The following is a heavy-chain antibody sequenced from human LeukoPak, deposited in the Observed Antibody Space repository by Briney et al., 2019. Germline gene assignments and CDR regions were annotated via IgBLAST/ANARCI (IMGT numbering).Heavy chain of an antibody. V-gene: IGHV1-69*04. J-gene: IGHJ4*02. CDR1: GGTFSSYA. D-gene: IGHD6-6*01. CDR3: ARALDSSSFSVTDY. CDR2: IIPILGIA. Sequence: SVKVSCKASGGTFSSYAISWVRQAPGQGLKWMGRIIPILGIANYAQKFQGRVTITADKSTSTAYMELSSLRSEDTAVYYCARALDSSSFSVTDYWGQGTLVTVSS.